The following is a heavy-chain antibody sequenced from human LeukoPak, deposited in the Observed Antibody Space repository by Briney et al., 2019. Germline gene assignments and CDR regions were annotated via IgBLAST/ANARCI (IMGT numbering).Heavy chain of an antibody. J-gene: IGHJ6*02. Sequence: GGSLRLSCAASGFTVSSNYMSWVRQAPGKGLEWVSVIYSGGSTYYADSVKGRFTISRDNSKNTLYLQMNSLRAEDTAVYYCARDPYSPERSYGMDVWGQGTTVTVSS. CDR3: ARDPYSPERSYGMDV. CDR2: IYSGGST. CDR1: GFTVSSNY. D-gene: IGHD6-13*01. V-gene: IGHV3-53*01.